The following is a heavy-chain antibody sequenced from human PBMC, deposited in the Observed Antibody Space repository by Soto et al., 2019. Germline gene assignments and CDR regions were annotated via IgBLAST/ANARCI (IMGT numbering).Heavy chain of an antibody. D-gene: IGHD3-3*02. CDR2: IKPDGSET. CDR1: GFTFRSSW. Sequence: PGGSLRLSCEASGFTFRSSWISWVRQAPWKGLEWVSYIKPDGSETYYVDSVRGRFTISRDNAKNSLYLQMNSLRAEDTALYYCERDQSLGAFDICRQGTMVSLS. V-gene: IGHV3-7*01. J-gene: IGHJ3*02. CDR3: ERDQSLGAFDI.